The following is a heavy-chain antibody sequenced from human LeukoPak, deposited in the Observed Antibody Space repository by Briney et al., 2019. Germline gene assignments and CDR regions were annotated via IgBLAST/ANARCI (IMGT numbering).Heavy chain of an antibody. CDR1: GFDLSTYE. J-gene: IGHJ5*02. V-gene: IGHV3-48*03. CDR2: ITISGHTK. D-gene: IGHD5-24*01. CDR3: ARGDPHADL. Sequence: GALRLSCAASGFDLSTYEMNWVRQAPGKGLEWIADITISGHTKNYADSVKGRFSISRDNARTSLYLQMHSLRVEDTGVYYCARGDPHADLWGQGTLVTLSS.